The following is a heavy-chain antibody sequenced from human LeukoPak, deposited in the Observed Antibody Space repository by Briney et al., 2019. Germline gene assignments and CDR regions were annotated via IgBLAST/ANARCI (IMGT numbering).Heavy chain of an antibody. Sequence: PGGSLRLSCAASGFTFSSYSMNWVRQAPGKGLEWVSYISSSSSSTIYYADSVKGRFTISRDNAKNSLYLQMNSLRDEDTAVYYCARADSSGYYFPFQHWGQGTLVTVSS. D-gene: IGHD3-22*01. CDR2: ISSSSSSTI. V-gene: IGHV3-48*02. J-gene: IGHJ1*01. CDR1: GFTFSSYS. CDR3: ARADSSGYYFPFQH.